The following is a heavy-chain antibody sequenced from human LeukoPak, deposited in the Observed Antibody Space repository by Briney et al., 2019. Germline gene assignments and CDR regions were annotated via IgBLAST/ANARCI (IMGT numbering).Heavy chain of an antibody. D-gene: IGHD3-10*01. CDR1: GFSFGDYT. Sequence: PGGSLRLSCTASGFSFGDYTMSWVRQAPGKGLEWVGFIRRKASGGTTGYAASVKGRFTISRDDSKSTAYLQMDSLKTEDTAVYYCTRPIYGSGSYYFDYWGQGTLVTVSS. V-gene: IGHV3-49*04. CDR3: TRPIYGSGSYYFDY. CDR2: IRRKASGGTT. J-gene: IGHJ4*02.